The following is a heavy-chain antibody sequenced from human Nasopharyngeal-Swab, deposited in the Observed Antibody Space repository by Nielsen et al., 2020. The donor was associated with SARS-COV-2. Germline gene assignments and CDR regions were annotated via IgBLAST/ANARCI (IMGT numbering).Heavy chain of an antibody. V-gene: IGHV3-30*03. D-gene: IGHD4-17*01. CDR2: IAHDASNE. CDR3: ARDAPAHYGAFY. Sequence: SLTISCAAAGFTFSSFGMHWVRPAPGEGLEWVAIIAHDASNEYYGDSVKGRFSISRDSSKNTLYLQMDSLRGEDTAVYYCARDAPAHYGAFYWGRGTLVTVSS. CDR1: GFTFSSFG. J-gene: IGHJ4*02.